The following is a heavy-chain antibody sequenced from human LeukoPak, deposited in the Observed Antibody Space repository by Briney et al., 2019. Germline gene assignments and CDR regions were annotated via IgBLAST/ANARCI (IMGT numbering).Heavy chain of an antibody. V-gene: IGHV3-21*01. Sequence: GGSLRLXCAASGFTFSSYSMNWVRQAPGKGLEWVSSISSSSSYIYYADSVKGRFTISRDNAKNSLYLQMNSLRAEDTAVYYCARDLNAPIFGVVISFDYWGQGTLVTVSS. CDR3: ARDLNAPIFGVVISFDY. CDR1: GFTFSSYS. CDR2: ISSSSSYI. J-gene: IGHJ4*02. D-gene: IGHD3-3*02.